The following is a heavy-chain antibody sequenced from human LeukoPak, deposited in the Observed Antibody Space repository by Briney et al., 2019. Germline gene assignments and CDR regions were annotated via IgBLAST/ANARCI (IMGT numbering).Heavy chain of an antibody. J-gene: IGHJ4*02. D-gene: IGHD3-3*01. CDR2: ISSSSAYI. V-gene: IGHV3-21*04. CDR1: GFTFSVYA. CDR3: AKAKYDFWSGYSPFDY. Sequence: GGSLRLSCAASGFTFSVYAMSWVRQAPGKGLEWVSSISSSSAYIYYADSVKGRFTISRDNAKNSLYLQMNSLRAEDMALYYCAKAKYDFWSGYSPFDYWGQGTLVTVSS.